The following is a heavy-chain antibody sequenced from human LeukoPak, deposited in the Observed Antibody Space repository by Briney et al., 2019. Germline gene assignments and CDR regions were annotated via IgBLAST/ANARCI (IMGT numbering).Heavy chain of an antibody. CDR3: ARRGPAGSASSGMDV. V-gene: IGHV1-18*01. CDR2: ISAYNGNT. J-gene: IGHJ6*02. CDR1: GYTFTSYG. D-gene: IGHD6-6*01. Sequence: ASVKVSCKASGYTFTSYGISWVRQAPGQGLEWMGWISAYNGNTNYAQKLQGRVTMTTDTSTSTAYMELRSLRSDDTAVYYCARRGPAGSASSGMDVWGQGTTVTVSS.